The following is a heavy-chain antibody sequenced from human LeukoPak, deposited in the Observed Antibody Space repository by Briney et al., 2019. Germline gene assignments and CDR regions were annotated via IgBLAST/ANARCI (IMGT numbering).Heavy chain of an antibody. V-gene: IGHV1-46*01. D-gene: IGHD3-3*01. Sequence: ASVKVSCKASGYTFTSYYMHWVRQAPGQGLEWMGIINPSGGSTSYAQKFQGRITMTRDMSTSTVYMELSSLRSEDTAVYYCAREPTYDFWSGYYGLRYYYYYYMDVWGKGTTVTVSS. CDR1: GYTFTSYY. J-gene: IGHJ6*03. CDR3: AREPTYDFWSGYYGLRYYYYYYMDV. CDR2: INPSGGST.